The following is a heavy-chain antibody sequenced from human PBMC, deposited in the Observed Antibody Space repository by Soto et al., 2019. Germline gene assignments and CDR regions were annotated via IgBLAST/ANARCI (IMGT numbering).Heavy chain of an antibody. CDR1: GGTFSSYA. V-gene: IGHV1-69*13. CDR3: ARGDKVVGSPRKPEYANYSMDV. D-gene: IGHD2-2*01. CDR2: IIPIFGTA. J-gene: IGHJ6*02. Sequence: GASVKVSCKASGGTFSSYAISWVRQAPGQGLEWMGGIIPIFGTANYAQKFQGRVTITADESTSTAYMELSSLTSNDTALYYCARGDKVVGSPRKPEYANYSMDVWGQGTPVTVSS.